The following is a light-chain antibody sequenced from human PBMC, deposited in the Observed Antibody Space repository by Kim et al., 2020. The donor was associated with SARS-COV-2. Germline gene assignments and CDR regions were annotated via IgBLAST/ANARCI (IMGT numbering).Light chain of an antibody. J-gene: IGKJ1*01. CDR3: QQYNKWPPWT. V-gene: IGKV3-15*01. CDR2: GAS. CDR1: QSVSSD. Sequence: SPGERPTLSCRASQSVSSDLAWYQQKPGQAPRLLIYGASTRATGIPARFSGSGSGTEFTLTISSLQSEDFAVYYCQQYNKWPPWTFGQGTKVDIK.